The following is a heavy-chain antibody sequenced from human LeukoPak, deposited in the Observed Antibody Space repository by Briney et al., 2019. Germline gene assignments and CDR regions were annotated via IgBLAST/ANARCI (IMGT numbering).Heavy chain of an antibody. Sequence: GGSLRLSCAASGFTFTTYDMHWVRQATGKGLEWVSAIGTTGDTYYPGSVKGRFTISRENAKNSLYLQMNSLRAEDTAVYYCARDLTGNDYWGQGTLVTVSS. CDR1: GFTFTTYD. V-gene: IGHV3-13*01. D-gene: IGHD1-20*01. CDR2: IGTTGDT. CDR3: ARDLTGNDY. J-gene: IGHJ4*02.